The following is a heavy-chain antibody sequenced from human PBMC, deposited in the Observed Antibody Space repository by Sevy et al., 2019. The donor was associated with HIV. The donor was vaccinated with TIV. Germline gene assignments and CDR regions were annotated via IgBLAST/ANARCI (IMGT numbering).Heavy chain of an antibody. D-gene: IGHD6-13*01. CDR2: VYPNSGDT. Sequence: ASVKVSCKTSGYTFTAYHMHSMRQAPGQGLEWMGWVYPNSGDTEYAQKFQGRVTMTTDTSINTVYMELSGLRSDDTAMYYCSRETWYFANWGQGTLVTVSS. V-gene: IGHV1-2*02. J-gene: IGHJ4*02. CDR3: SRETWYFAN. CDR1: GYTFTAYH.